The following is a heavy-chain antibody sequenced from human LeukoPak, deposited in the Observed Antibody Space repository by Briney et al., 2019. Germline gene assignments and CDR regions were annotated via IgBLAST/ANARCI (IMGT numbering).Heavy chain of an antibody. V-gene: IGHV1-18*01. CDR3: AREEVAAAGTQFDY. J-gene: IGHJ4*02. CDR1: GYTFTSYG. Sequence: ASVKVSCKASGYTFTSYGISWVRRAPGQGLEWMGWISAYNGNTNYAQKLQGRVTMTTVTSTSTAYMELRSLRSDDTAVYYCAREEVAAAGTQFDYWGQGTLVTVSS. D-gene: IGHD6-13*01. CDR2: ISAYNGNT.